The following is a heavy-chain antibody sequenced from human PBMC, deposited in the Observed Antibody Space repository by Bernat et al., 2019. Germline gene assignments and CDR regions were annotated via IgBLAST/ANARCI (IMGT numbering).Heavy chain of an antibody. CDR1: GFTFSSYW. J-gene: IGHJ6*02. CDR3: ARSLSDTATRPHYYYGMDV. V-gene: IGHV3-7*03. D-gene: IGHD5-18*01. Sequence: EVQLVESGGGLVQPGGSLRLSCAASGFTFSSYWMSWVRQAPGKGLEGVANIKQDGSEKYSVDYVKGRFTISRDNAKNSLYLQMNSLRAEDTAVYYCARSLSDTATRPHYYYGMDVWGQGTTVTVSS. CDR2: IKQDGSEK.